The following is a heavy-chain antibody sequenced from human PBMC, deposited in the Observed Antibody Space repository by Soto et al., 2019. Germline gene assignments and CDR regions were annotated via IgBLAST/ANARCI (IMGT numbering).Heavy chain of an antibody. Sequence: PGGCLRLSCAASGFTFKTYEMHGVRKAPGKGLEWVARISFDGNNKYYADSVKGRFNISRDNSKNTLYLQMSGLRADDTAVYFCAKTPRPYNWNRYYFGYWGQGTQVTVSS. CDR2: ISFDGNNK. CDR1: GFTFKTYE. J-gene: IGHJ4*02. D-gene: IGHD1-20*01. V-gene: IGHV3-30*18. CDR3: AKTPRPYNWNRYYFGY.